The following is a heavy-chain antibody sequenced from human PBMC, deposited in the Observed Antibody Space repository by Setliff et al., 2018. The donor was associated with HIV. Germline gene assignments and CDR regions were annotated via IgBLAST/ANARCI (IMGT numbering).Heavy chain of an antibody. Sequence: ASVKVSCKASGYTFTGYYMHWVRQAPGQGLEWMGWINPNSGGTNYAQKFQGRVTMTRDTSISTAYMELSRLRSDDTAVYYCATGPNCSGGSCYSNWFDPWGQGTLVTV. CDR1: GYTFTGYY. CDR3: ATGPNCSGGSCYSNWFDP. J-gene: IGHJ5*02. V-gene: IGHV1-2*02. D-gene: IGHD2-15*01. CDR2: INPNSGGT.